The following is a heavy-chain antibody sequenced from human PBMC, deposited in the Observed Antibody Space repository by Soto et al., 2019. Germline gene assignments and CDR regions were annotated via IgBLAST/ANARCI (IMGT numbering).Heavy chain of an antibody. Sequence: ASVKVSCKASGYSFSTSHFVHWVRQAPGQRLEWMGWIHAANGDTKYSQKFQGRVTITRDTSASTAYMELSSLVSDDTAVYYCEAAPEGYWGQGTLVTVSS. J-gene: IGHJ4*02. CDR1: GYSFSTSHF. CDR2: IHAANGDT. V-gene: IGHV1-3*01. CDR3: EAAPEGY.